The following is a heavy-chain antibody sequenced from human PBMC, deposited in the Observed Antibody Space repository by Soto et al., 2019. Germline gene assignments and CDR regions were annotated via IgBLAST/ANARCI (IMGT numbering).Heavy chain of an antibody. CDR1: GDSFNDYY. CDR2: INPNGGGT. V-gene: IGHV1-2*02. CDR3: ARESGGATATLDYYYFYMDV. Sequence: VQLVQSGAEVKKPGASVKVSCKTSGDSFNDYYIHWVRQAPGQGLEWMGWINPNGGGTKYAQKFQGRVTVTRDTSIRTLYMELSSLRSGDTAVYYCARESGGATATLDYYYFYMDVWGKGTTVTVSS. J-gene: IGHJ6*03. D-gene: IGHD5-12*01.